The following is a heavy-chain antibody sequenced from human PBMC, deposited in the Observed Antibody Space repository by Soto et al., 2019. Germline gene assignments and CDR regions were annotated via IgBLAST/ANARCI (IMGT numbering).Heavy chain of an antibody. CDR3: ATRDTGRVY. Sequence: QVQLQESGPGLVKPSGTLSLTCAVSGVSIGSHDWWPWVRQPPGKGLEWIGESHQSGNTNYTSSLESRVTIALDKSKNHFSLQLSSVTGADTAVYYCATRDTGRVYWGQGTLVTVSS. CDR2: SHQSGNT. CDR1: GVSIGSHDW. V-gene: IGHV4-4*02. J-gene: IGHJ4*02. D-gene: IGHD5-18*01.